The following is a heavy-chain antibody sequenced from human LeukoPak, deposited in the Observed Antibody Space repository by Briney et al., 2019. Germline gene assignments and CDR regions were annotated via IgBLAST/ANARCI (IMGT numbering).Heavy chain of an antibody. CDR1: GFTFSSFE. CDR2: ISGSGGSA. CDR3: AKTGYSSGWYLIWDY. Sequence: GGSLRLSCAASGFTFSSFEMSWVRQAPGKGLEWVSAISGSGGSAYYADSVKGRFTISRDNSRNSLSLQMNSLRAEDTALYYCAKTGYSSGWYLIWDYWGQGTLVTVSS. J-gene: IGHJ4*02. D-gene: IGHD6-19*01. V-gene: IGHV3-23*01.